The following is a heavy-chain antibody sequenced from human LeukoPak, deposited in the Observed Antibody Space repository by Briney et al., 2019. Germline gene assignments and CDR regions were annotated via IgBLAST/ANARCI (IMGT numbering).Heavy chain of an antibody. CDR1: GFTFSSYW. J-gene: IGHJ4*02. CDR2: IKKDGSQK. Sequence: GGTLSLFCAASGFTFSSYWMSWVRQAPGKGLECVANIKKDGSQKYYVDYVKRRFTISRDNAKTSLYLQMNSLRAEDTAVYYCARYLSGVTGYTYGRGIDYWGQGTLVTVSS. CDR3: ARYLSGVTGYTYGRGIDY. D-gene: IGHD5-18*01. V-gene: IGHV3-7*01.